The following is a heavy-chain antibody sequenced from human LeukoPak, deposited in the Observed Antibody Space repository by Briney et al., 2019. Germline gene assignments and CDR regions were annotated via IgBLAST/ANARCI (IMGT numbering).Heavy chain of an antibody. CDR2: IYDSEST. D-gene: IGHD1-1*01. CDR3: ARGNWRYYFGY. CDR1: DGSISGQY. V-gene: IGHV4-59*11. Sequence: PSETLSLTCTVSDGSISGQYWSWIRQSPGKGLEWIGCIYDSESTNYSPSLRSRVTISVDTSKNQVSLRLSSLTAADTAVYYCARGNWRYYFGYWGQGTLVTVSS. J-gene: IGHJ4*02.